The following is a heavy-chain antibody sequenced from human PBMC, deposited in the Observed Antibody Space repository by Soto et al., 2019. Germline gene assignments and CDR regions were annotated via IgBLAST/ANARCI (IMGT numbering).Heavy chain of an antibody. Sequence: GGSLRLSCAASGFTFSSYWMSWVRQAPGKGLEWVANIKQDGSEKYYVDSVKGRFTISRDNAKNSLYLQMNSLRAEDTAVYYCARVGICSGGSCPYYFDYWGQGTLVTVSS. J-gene: IGHJ4*02. CDR3: ARVGICSGGSCPYYFDY. CDR1: GFTFSSYW. D-gene: IGHD2-15*01. V-gene: IGHV3-7*01. CDR2: IKQDGSEK.